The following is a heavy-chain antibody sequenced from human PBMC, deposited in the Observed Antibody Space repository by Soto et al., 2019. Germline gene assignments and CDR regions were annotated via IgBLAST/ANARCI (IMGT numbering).Heavy chain of an antibody. Sequence: QVPLVQSGAEVKKPGASVKVSCKASGYTFTSYGISWVRQAPGQGLEWMGWISAYNGNTNYAQKLQGRVTMTTDTSTSTAYMELRSLRSDDTAVYYCARDTPRGRLRLGELSAAFDYWGQGTLVTVSS. V-gene: IGHV1-18*01. D-gene: IGHD3-16*02. CDR3: ARDTPRGRLRLGELSAAFDY. CDR2: ISAYNGNT. CDR1: GYTFTSYG. J-gene: IGHJ4*02.